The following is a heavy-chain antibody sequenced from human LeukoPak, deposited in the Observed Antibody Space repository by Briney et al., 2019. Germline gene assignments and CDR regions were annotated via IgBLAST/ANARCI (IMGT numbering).Heavy chain of an antibody. CDR1: GGSISSNSYY. Sequence: NPSETLSLTCTVSGGSISSNSYYWGWIRRPPGKGLEWIGSIYFSGSTNYNPSLKSRVTISVDTSKNQFSLKLSSVTAADTAIYYCARCLFAGGYYDSIWGQGTLVTVSS. J-gene: IGHJ4*02. CDR3: ARCLFAGGYYDSI. V-gene: IGHV4-39*01. CDR2: IYFSGST. D-gene: IGHD3-22*01.